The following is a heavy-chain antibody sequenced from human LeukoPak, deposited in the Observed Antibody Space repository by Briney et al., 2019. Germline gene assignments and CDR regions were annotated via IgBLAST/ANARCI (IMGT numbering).Heavy chain of an antibody. V-gene: IGHV4-34*01. CDR3: ARLPGYCSSTSCYRGGVY. CDR2: INHSGST. D-gene: IGHD2-2*02. CDR1: GGSTSSYY. Sequence: SETLSLTCTVSGGSTSSYYWSWIRQPAGKGLEWIGEINHSGSTNYNPSLKSRVTISVDTSKNQFSLKLSSVTAADTAVYYCARLPGYCSSTSCYRGGVYWGQGTLVTVSS. J-gene: IGHJ4*02.